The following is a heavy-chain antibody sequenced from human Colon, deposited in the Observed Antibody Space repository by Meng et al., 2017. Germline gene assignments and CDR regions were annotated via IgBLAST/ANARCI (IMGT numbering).Heavy chain of an antibody. CDR2: ISSNGGST. J-gene: IGHJ4*02. CDR1: GFSFSDYP. Sequence: GSLKISCAASGFSFSDYPMHWVRQAPGKGLEHVSAISSNGGSTWYADSVKGRFSISRDNFKNTLYLQMGSLRVEDMAVYYCARGSGYDILAGYYDYWGQGTLVTVSS. V-gene: IGHV3-64*02. CDR3: ARGSGYDILAGYYDY. D-gene: IGHD3-9*01.